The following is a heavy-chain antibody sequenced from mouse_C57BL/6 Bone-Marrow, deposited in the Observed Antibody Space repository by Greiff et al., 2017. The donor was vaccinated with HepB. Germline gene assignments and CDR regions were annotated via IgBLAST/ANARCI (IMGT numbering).Heavy chain of an antibody. V-gene: IGHV1-64*01. CDR2: IHPNSGST. CDR3: ARVWWYYDHYFDY. D-gene: IGHD1-1*02. Sequence: QVQLQQSGAELVKPGASVKLSCKASGYTFTSYWMHWVKQRPGQGLEWIGMIHPNSGSTNYNEKFKSKATLTVDKSSSTAYMQLNNLTSVDSAVYYCARVWWYYDHYFDYWGQGTTLTVSS. CDR1: GYTFTSYW. J-gene: IGHJ2*01.